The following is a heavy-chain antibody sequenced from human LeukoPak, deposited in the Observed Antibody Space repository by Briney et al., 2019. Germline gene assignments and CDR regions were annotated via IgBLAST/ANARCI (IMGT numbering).Heavy chain of an antibody. D-gene: IGHD6-13*01. CDR3: ARDIAAAGSRYYYYGMDV. CDR1: GFPLSSYG. V-gene: IGHV3-33*08. CDR2: IWYDGSNK. J-gene: IGHJ6*02. Sequence: GRPLRLSCAASGFPLSSYGVHGLRESPGKGREGVAVIWYDGSNKYYADSVKGRFTISSDNSTNTLYMNMNSLKAEDTAVYYCARDIAAAGSRYYYYGMDVWGQGTTVTVSS.